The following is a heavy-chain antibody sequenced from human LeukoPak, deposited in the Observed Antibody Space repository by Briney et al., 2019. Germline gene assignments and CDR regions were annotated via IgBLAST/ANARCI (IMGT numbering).Heavy chain of an antibody. Sequence: SETLSLTCTVSGGYISSGSYSWSWIRQPAGEGLEWIGRIYTSGSTNYNPSLKSRLSISVDTSKIQFSLRLSSVTAADTAVYYCVRGLGKSWYWFDFWGQGTLVTVAS. V-gene: IGHV4-61*02. CDR1: GGYISSGSYS. D-gene: IGHD6-13*01. J-gene: IGHJ4*02. CDR2: IYTSGST. CDR3: VRGLGKSWYWFDF.